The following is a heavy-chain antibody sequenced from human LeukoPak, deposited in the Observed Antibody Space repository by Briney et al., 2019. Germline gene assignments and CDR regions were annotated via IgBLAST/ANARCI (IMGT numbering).Heavy chain of an antibody. V-gene: IGHV3-15*01. CDR1: GFNFNNAW. J-gene: IGHJ4*02. CDR2: IKSKSDGETT. Sequence: GGSLRLSCVVSGFNFNNAWMNWVRQAPGKGLECVGRIKSKSDGETTDYAGSVKGRFSISRDDSKNTLYLQMNSLKTEDTAVYYCTTLWSGPEYWGQGTLVTVSS. CDR3: TTLWSGPEY. D-gene: IGHD3-10*01.